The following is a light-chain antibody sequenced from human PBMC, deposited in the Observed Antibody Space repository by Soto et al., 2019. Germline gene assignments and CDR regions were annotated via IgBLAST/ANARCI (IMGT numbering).Light chain of an antibody. CDR3: QQYDNVPPLT. J-gene: IGKJ4*01. Sequence: DIQMTQSPSSLSASVGDRVTITCQASQDISNYLNWYQQKPGKAPKLLLYDASNLETGVPSRFSGSGSGTDFTITISSLQPEDIATYYCQQYDNVPPLTFGGGTKVEIK. V-gene: IGKV1-33*01. CDR2: DAS. CDR1: QDISNY.